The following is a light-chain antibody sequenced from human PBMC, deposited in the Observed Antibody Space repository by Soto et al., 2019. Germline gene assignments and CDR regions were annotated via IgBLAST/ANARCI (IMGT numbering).Light chain of an antibody. CDR3: QQYYTIPPT. V-gene: IGKV4-1*01. CDR2: WAS. J-gene: IGKJ1*01. Sequence: DIVMTQSPDSLAVSLGERATINCKSSQSVLYSSNNKNYLGWDQQKPGQPPKLLIYWASTRESGVPDRFSGSGSGTDFPLTISSLQAEDVAVYYCQQYYTIPPTFGQGTKVEIK. CDR1: QSVLYSSNNKNY.